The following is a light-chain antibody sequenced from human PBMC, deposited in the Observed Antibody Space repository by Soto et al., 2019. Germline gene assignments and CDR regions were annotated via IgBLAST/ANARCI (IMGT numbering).Light chain of an antibody. CDR2: DAS. CDR3: QQYGCSPLS. CDR1: QSISSSY. V-gene: IGKV3D-20*01. Sequence: VLTQSPGTLSLSPKKIATLSCGAIQSISSSYLAWYQQKPGLAPRLLIYDASSRATGIPDRFSGSGSGTEFALGIRSLQSEDSALHYYQQYGCSPLSFGGGTIVDIK. J-gene: IGKJ4*01.